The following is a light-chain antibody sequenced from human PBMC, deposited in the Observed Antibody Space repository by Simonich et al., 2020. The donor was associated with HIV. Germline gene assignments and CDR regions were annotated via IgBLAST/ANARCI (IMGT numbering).Light chain of an antibody. CDR3: MQGTHWPRT. CDR2: KVS. J-gene: IGKJ1*01. V-gene: IGKV2-30*02. CDR1: QSLVHSDGNTY. Sequence: DIVMTQSPLALPVTLGQPASISCRSSQSLVHSDGNTYLNWFQQRPRQSPRRLIYKVSNRDSGVPDRFSGSGSGTDFTLKISRVEAEDVGVYSCMQGTHWPRTFGQGTKVEIK.